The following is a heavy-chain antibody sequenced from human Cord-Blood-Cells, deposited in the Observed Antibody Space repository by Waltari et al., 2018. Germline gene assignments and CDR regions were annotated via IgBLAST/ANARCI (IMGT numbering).Heavy chain of an antibody. CDR2: IVVGSGKT. CDR3: AAAEAARDAFDI. Sequence: QMQLVQSGPEVKKPGTSVKVSCKASGFTFTSSAVQWVRQARGQRLEWIGRIVVGSGKTNYAQKFQERVTITRDMSTSTAYMELSSLRSEDTAVYYCAAAEAARDAFDIWGQGTMVTVSS. V-gene: IGHV1-58*01. CDR1: GFTFTSSA. J-gene: IGHJ3*02. D-gene: IGHD6-6*01.